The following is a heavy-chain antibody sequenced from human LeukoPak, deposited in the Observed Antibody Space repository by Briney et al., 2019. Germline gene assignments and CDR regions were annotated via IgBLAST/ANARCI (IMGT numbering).Heavy chain of an antibody. Sequence: PGGSLRLSCAASGFTFSSYGMHWVRQAPGKGLEWVAVIWYDGSNKYYADSVKGRFTISRDNSKNTLYLQMNSLRAEDTAVYYCAKAIGPYYYDSSGYLDYWGQGTLVTVSS. CDR2: IWYDGSNK. D-gene: IGHD3-22*01. V-gene: IGHV3-33*06. CDR1: GFTFSSYG. CDR3: AKAIGPYYYDSSGYLDY. J-gene: IGHJ4*02.